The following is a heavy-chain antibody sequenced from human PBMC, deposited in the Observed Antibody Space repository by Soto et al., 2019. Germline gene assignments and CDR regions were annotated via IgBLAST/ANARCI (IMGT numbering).Heavy chain of an antibody. D-gene: IGHD2-2*01. J-gene: IGHJ3*02. CDR1: GGSFSGYY. V-gene: IGHV4-34*01. Sequence: PSETLSLTCAVYGGSFSGYYWTWIRQTPGKGLEWIGEIHHSGRTNYNPSLKSRVSISADTSKTQFSLNLTSVTAADTAVYYCARGECSSNYCFTRWALDICGPGTVVTV. CDR3: ARGECSSNYCFTRWALDI. CDR2: IHHSGRT.